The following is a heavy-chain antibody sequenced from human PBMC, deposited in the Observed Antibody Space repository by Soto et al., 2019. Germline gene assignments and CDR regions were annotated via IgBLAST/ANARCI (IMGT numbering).Heavy chain of an antibody. CDR3: ARDSARIVVVSPTNEENWVDH. Sequence: KSGGSLRLSSAASGFTFSDYYMSWIRQAAGRGLEWVSFIISSGTDTRYADSVRGRFTISRDNAKNSLVLQMNSLKADDTAVYYCARDSARIVVVSPTNEENWVDHWGQGTLVTVSS. V-gene: IGHV3-11*06. J-gene: IGHJ5*02. D-gene: IGHD2-2*01. CDR1: GFTFSDYY. CDR2: IISSGTDT.